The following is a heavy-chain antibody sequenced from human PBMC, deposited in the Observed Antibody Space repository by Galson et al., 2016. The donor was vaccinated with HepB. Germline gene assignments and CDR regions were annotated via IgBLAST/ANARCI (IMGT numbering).Heavy chain of an antibody. D-gene: IGHD6-13*01. CDR2: IYYSGST. J-gene: IGHJ4*02. CDR3: AREGRWGSSWFLY. CDR1: GFTFSSYS. V-gene: IGHV4-59*01. Sequence: LRLSCAASGFTFSSYSMNWVRQPPGKGLEWIGYIYYSGSTNYNPSLKSRVTISVDTSKNQFSLKLSSVTAADTAVYYCAREGRWGSSWFLYWGQGTLVTVSS.